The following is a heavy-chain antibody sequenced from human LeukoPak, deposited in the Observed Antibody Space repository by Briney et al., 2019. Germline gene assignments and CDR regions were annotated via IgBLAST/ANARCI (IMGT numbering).Heavy chain of an antibody. Sequence: GGSLRLSCAASGFTFNNYAMYWLRQAPGKGLEWVSGIFGSGGSAHYADSVKGWFTISRDNSKNTVYLQLDSLRVEDTAVYYCGKTTVGYSSGRYPGWPVDYWGQGTLVTVSS. D-gene: IGHD2-15*01. V-gene: IGHV3-23*01. CDR2: IFGSGGSA. CDR1: GFTFNNYA. CDR3: GKTTVGYSSGRYPGWPVDY. J-gene: IGHJ4*02.